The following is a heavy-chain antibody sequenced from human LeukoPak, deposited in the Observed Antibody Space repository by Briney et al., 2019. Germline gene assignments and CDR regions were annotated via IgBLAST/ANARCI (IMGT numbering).Heavy chain of an antibody. V-gene: IGHV4-30-2*01. Sequence: SEALSLTCAVSGGSISSGGYSWSRIRQPPGKGLEWIGYIYHSGSTYYNPSLKSRVTISVDRSKNQFSLKLSSVTAADTAVYYCAFTMVRGVISWGQGTLVTVSS. CDR1: GGSISSGGYS. J-gene: IGHJ5*02. CDR3: AFTMVRGVIS. D-gene: IGHD3-10*01. CDR2: IYHSGST.